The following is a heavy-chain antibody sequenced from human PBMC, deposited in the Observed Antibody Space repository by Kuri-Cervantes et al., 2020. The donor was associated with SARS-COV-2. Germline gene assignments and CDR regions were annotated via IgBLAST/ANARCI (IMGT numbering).Heavy chain of an antibody. V-gene: IGHV1-2*02. D-gene: IGHD2-15*01. CDR1: GYTFTAYY. CDR3: ATSLKSLAYCSGGSCYHIDY. Sequence: ASVKVSCKASGYTFTAYYMHWVRQAPGQGLEWMGWINPNSGGANYAQKFQGRVTMARDTSISTVYMDLSRLRSDDTALYYCATSLKSLAYCSGGSCYHIDYWGQGTLVTVSS. J-gene: IGHJ4*02. CDR2: INPNSGGA.